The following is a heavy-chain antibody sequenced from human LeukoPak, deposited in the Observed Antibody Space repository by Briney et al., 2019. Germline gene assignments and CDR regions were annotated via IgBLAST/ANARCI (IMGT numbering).Heavy chain of an antibody. CDR2: ISSSSSYI. V-gene: IGHV3-21*01. Sequence: GGSLRLSCAASGFTFSSYSMNWVRQAPGKGLEWVSSISSSSSYIYYADSVKGRFTISRDNAKNSLYPQMNSLRAEDTAVYYCARDQDIRGYSYAHPFDYWGQGTLVTVSS. D-gene: IGHD5-18*01. J-gene: IGHJ4*02. CDR1: GFTFSSYS. CDR3: ARDQDIRGYSYAHPFDY.